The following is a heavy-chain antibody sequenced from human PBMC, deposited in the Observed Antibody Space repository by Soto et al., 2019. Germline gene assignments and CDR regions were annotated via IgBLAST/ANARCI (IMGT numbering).Heavy chain of an antibody. CDR1: GRAFSINAYF. Sequence: SETLSLTCTVSGRAFSINAYFCYLAWIRQSPGKGLEWIGSIDNGGNTHYNPPLKSRVIITADTSKNQFSLSLNAVTAADSAVSYCVKRSLHVAPTWGQGILVTVSS. CDR2: IDNGGNT. D-gene: IGHD2-21*01. J-gene: IGHJ4*02. V-gene: IGHV4-39*01. CDR3: VKRSLHVAPT.